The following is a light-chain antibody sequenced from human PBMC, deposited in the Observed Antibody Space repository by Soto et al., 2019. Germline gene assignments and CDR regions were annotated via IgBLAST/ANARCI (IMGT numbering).Light chain of an antibody. J-gene: IGKJ1*01. CDR3: HQYGSAPAWT. Sequence: EIVVTQSPGTLSLFPGERASLSCRASQSISSNYLAWYQQKPGQAPGLLIHGASNRATGIPDRFSGAGSGTDFTLTISRLEPEDFAVYYCHQYGSAPAWTFGQGTKVEIK. CDR1: QSISSNY. CDR2: GAS. V-gene: IGKV3-20*01.